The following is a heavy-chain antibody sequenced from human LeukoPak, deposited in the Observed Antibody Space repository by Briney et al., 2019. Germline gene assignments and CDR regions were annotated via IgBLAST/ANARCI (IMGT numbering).Heavy chain of an antibody. J-gene: IGHJ4*02. CDR3: AKDMDSRGWYEGGEFDY. CDR2: ISWNSGSI. CDR1: GFTFDDYA. V-gene: IGHV3-9*01. D-gene: IGHD6-19*01. Sequence: GGSLRLSCAASGFTFDDYAMHWVRQAPGKGLEWVSGISWNSGSIGYADSVKGRFTISRDNAKNSLYLQMNSLRAEDTALYYCAKDMDSRGWYEGGEFDYWGQGTLVTVSS.